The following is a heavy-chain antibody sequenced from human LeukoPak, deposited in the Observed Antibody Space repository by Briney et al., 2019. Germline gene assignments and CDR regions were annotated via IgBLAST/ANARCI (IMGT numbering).Heavy chain of an antibody. CDR2: IYHSGST. CDR3: ARELAVTGQIDY. D-gene: IGHD4-11*01. CDR1: GDSIISNNW. V-gene: IGHV4-4*02. J-gene: IGHJ4*02. Sequence: SETLSLTCAVTGDSIISNNWWSWVRQPPGKGLEWIGEIYHSGSTNYNPSLKSRVTISVVNSNNQFSLKLSSVTAADTAIYYCARELAVTGQIDYWGQGTLVTVSS.